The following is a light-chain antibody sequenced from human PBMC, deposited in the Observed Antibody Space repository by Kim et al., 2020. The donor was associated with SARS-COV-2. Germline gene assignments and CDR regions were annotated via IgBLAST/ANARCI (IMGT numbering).Light chain of an antibody. CDR3: QHYYGFPYT. Sequence: SASVGDRVTITCQASQDISNNLNWYQQKSGEGPKLLIYDASSLDTGVPSKFSGRRSGTDFTFTINNLEPEDTATYFCQHYYGFPYTFGQGTKLEI. V-gene: IGKV1-33*01. CDR2: DAS. J-gene: IGKJ2*01. CDR1: QDISNN.